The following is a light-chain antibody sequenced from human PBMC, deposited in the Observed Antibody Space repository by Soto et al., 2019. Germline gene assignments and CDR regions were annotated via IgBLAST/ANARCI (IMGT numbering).Light chain of an antibody. J-gene: IGLJ1*01. CDR2: EVT. V-gene: IGLV2-8*01. Sequence: QSALAQPPSASGSPGQSVTISCTGTSSDVGGYDYVSWYQQHPGKAPKLMIYEVTIRPSGASDRFSGSKSGNTASLTVSGLQAEDEADYYCSSYTGGNPSYVFGTGTKVTI. CDR3: SSYTGGNPSYV. CDR1: SSDVGGYDY.